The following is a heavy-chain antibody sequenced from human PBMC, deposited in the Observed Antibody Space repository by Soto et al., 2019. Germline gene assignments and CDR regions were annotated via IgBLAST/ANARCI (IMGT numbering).Heavy chain of an antibody. Sequence: QVQLVQSGAEVKKPGASVKVSCKASGYTFITYGVSWVRQAPGQGLDWLGWFSTYNGNKRYAERLQGRVTMTTDTTTNTAYMELRYLRSDDTAVYYCARGPTDYYDNSANYFLDYWGQGTLVTVSS. CDR3: ARGPTDYYDNSANYFLDY. J-gene: IGHJ4*02. D-gene: IGHD3-22*01. CDR1: GYTFITYG. V-gene: IGHV1-18*01. CDR2: FSTYNGNK.